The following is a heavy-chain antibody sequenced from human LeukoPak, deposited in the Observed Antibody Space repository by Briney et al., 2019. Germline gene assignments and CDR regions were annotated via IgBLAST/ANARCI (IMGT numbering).Heavy chain of an antibody. CDR1: GYSFTNYP. CDR2: INNNTGNP. Sequence: ASVPVSCKASGYSFTNYPMQWVRQAPGHGLEWMGWINNNTGNPTYAQGFTGRFVFSLDTSVSTAYLQISILKAEDTAVYYCARDSAGFTVAGTDYWGQGTLVTVSS. V-gene: IGHV7-4-1*02. J-gene: IGHJ4*02. CDR3: ARDSAGFTVAGTDY. D-gene: IGHD6-19*01.